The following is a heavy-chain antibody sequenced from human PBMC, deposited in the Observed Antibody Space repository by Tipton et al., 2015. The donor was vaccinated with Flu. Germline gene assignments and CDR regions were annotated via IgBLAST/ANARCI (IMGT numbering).Heavy chain of an antibody. CDR3: ARRPSGAVVAYYFEY. D-gene: IGHD2-15*01. V-gene: IGHV4-34*01. J-gene: IGHJ4*02. CDR1: GGSFSGYY. Sequence: GLVKPSETLSLTCAVYGGSFSGYYWSWIRQPPGKGLEWIGEINHSGSTNYNPSLKSRVTISVDTSKNQFSLRVNSMTAADSAVYYCARRPSGAVVAYYFEYWGQGTLVTVSS. CDR2: INHSGST.